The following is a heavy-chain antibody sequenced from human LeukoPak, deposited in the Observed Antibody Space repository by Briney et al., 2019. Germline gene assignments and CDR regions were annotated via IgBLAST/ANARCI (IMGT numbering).Heavy chain of an antibody. V-gene: IGHV3-7*03. CDR2: INQDASAK. J-gene: IGHJ1*01. D-gene: IGHD3-10*01. CDR1: DFTFSDFW. Sequence: GGSLRLSCTVSDFTFSDFWMSWVRQAPGRGLEWVASINQDASAKHYVDSVKGRFTVSRDNAKNSLYLQMNSLRAEDTALYYCAKDVFLPSAEYFQHWGQGTLVTVSS. CDR3: AKDVFLPSAEYFQH.